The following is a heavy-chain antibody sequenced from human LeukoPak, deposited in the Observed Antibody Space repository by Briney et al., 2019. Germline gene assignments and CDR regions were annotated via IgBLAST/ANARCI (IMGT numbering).Heavy chain of an antibody. CDR1: GYTFSSYW. V-gene: IGHV5-51*01. CDR2: IYPGDSDT. J-gene: IGHJ4*02. D-gene: IGHD3-3*01. CDR3: ARQNDFRLDY. Sequence: GESLRISCKGSGYTFSSYWIGWVRQMPGKGLEWMGIIYPGDSDTRYSPSLQGQVTISVDTSIGTAYLQWSSLKASDAAIYYCARQNDFRLDYWGQGTLVTVSS.